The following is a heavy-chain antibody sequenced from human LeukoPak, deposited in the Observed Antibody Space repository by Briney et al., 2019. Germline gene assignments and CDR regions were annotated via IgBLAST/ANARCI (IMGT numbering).Heavy chain of an antibody. CDR1: GGSISTSAYY. CDR2: IYYSGNT. Sequence: SETLSLTCIVSGGSISTSAYYWGWIRQPPGEGLQWIGSIYYSGNTYYNSSLKSRVTISVDTSTSQFSLRLSSVTAADTAVYYCARGHPYSYGLYYYYGMDVWGQGTTVTVSS. CDR3: ARGHPYSYGLYYYYGMDV. V-gene: IGHV4-39*01. D-gene: IGHD5-18*01. J-gene: IGHJ6*02.